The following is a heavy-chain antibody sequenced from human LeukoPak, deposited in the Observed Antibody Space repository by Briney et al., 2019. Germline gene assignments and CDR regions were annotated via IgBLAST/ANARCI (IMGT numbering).Heavy chain of an antibody. CDR3: NRYNWNDGDYYYYYMDV. CDR2: IYSGGST. J-gene: IGHJ6*03. D-gene: IGHD1-1*01. Sequence: GGSLRLSCAASGFTFSSYAVSWVRQAPGKGLEWVSVIYSGGSTYYADSVKGRFTISRDNSKNTLYLQMNSLRAEDTAVYYCNRYNWNDGDYYYYYMDVWGKGTTVTISS. V-gene: IGHV3-53*01. CDR1: GFTFSSYA.